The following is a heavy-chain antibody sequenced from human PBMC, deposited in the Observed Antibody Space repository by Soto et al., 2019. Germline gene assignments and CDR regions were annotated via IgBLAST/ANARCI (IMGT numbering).Heavy chain of an antibody. CDR3: AKDGRGSGSHYNSFGY. V-gene: IGHV3-53*01. Sequence: EVQLVESGGGLIQPGGSLKLSCAASGFTVGNNYMSWVRQAPGKGLEWVSLIYSTGTTKYADSVKGRFTVSRDNAKNTLYLQMNSLRAEDTAVYYCAKDGRGSGSHYNSFGYWRQGTLVTGSS. J-gene: IGHJ4*02. CDR2: IYSTGTT. D-gene: IGHD3-10*01. CDR1: GFTVGNNY.